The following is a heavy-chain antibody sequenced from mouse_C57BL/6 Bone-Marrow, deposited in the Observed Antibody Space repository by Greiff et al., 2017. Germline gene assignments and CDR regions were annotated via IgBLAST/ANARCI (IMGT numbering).Heavy chain of an antibody. CDR2: IDPEDGET. D-gene: IGHD1-1*01. Sequence: VQLQQSGAELVKPGASVKLSCTASGFNIKDYYIHWVKQRTEQGLEWIGRIDPEDGETKYAPKFQDKATITADTSSNTAYLQLSILTSEDTAVYSCTRSLIYYGTNYWVQGTTLTVSS. J-gene: IGHJ2*01. CDR1: GFNIKDYY. CDR3: TRSLIYYGTNY. V-gene: IGHV14-2*01.